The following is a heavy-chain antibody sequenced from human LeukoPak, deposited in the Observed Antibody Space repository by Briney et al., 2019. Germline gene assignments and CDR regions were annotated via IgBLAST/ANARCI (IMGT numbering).Heavy chain of an antibody. V-gene: IGHV1-18*04. J-gene: IGHJ4*02. Sequence: ASVKVSCKASGYTFTGDYMHWVRQAPGQGLEWMGWISAYNGNTNYAQKLQGRVTMTTDTSTSTAYMELRSLRSDDTAVYYCARDLGVVLDLPDYWGQGTLVTVSS. CDR3: ARDLGVVLDLPDY. D-gene: IGHD2-15*01. CDR2: ISAYNGNT. CDR1: GYTFTGDY.